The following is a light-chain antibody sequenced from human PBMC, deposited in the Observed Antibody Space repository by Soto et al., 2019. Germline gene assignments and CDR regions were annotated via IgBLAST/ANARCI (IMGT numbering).Light chain of an antibody. Sequence: DIQMTQSPSPLSASLGDRVTITCRASQNIDNYLNWYQQKPGKAPKLLIYATSTLQSGVPSRFSGSGSGTEFTLTISSLQAEDFATYFCQESYTTPAVSFGGGTKVDIK. CDR3: QESYTTPAVS. J-gene: IGKJ4*01. CDR2: ATS. V-gene: IGKV1-39*01. CDR1: QNIDNY.